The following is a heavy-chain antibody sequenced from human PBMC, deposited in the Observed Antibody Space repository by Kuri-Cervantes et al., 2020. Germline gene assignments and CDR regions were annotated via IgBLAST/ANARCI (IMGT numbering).Heavy chain of an antibody. D-gene: IGHD2-21*02. Sequence: GESLKISCAASGFTFSSYAMHWVRQAPGKGLEWVAVISYDGSNKYYADSVKGRFTISRDNAKNTLYLQMNSLRVEDTAIYYCASAVVVTAFDSWGQGTMVTVSS. CDR3: ASAVVVTAFDS. CDR1: GFTFSSYA. V-gene: IGHV3-30-3*01. CDR2: ISYDGSNK. J-gene: IGHJ3*02.